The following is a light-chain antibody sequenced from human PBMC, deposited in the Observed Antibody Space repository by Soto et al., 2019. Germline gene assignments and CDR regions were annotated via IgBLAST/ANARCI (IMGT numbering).Light chain of an antibody. Sequence: IRVTQSPPTLSASVRDRVTITCRAIQTITTWMAWYQQKPGKAPKLLVYDASTLQSGVATRFSGSGSGTEFTLIISGLQPEDSATYYCQQYTNTNNPWMFGQGTKVDIK. CDR1: QTITTW. J-gene: IGKJ1*01. CDR2: DAS. CDR3: QQYTNTNNPWM. V-gene: IGKV1-5*01.